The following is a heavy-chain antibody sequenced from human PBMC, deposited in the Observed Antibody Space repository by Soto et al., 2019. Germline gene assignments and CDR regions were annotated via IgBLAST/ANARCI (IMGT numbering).Heavy chain of an antibody. CDR3: ARRYGYSFDY. J-gene: IGHJ4*02. Sequence: SETLSLTCTVSGGSISSYYWSWIRQPPGKGLEWIGYIYYSGSTNYNPSLKSRVTISVDTSKNQFSLKLSSVTAADTAVYYCARRYGYSFDYWGQGTLVTSPQ. V-gene: IGHV4-59*08. CDR1: GGSISSYY. D-gene: IGHD1-1*01. CDR2: IYYSGST.